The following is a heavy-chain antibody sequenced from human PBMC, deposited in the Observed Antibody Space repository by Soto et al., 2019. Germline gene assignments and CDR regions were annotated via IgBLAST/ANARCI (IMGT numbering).Heavy chain of an antibody. CDR3: ARVVSGATTDNWFDP. Sequence: PSETLSLTCTVSGGSISSGDYYWSWIRQPPGKGLEWIGYIYYSGSTYYNPSLKSRVTISVDTSKNQFSLKLSSVTAADTAVYYCARVVSGATTDNWFDPWGQGTLVTSPQ. V-gene: IGHV4-30-4*01. CDR1: GGSISSGDYY. CDR2: IYYSGST. J-gene: IGHJ5*02. D-gene: IGHD1-26*01.